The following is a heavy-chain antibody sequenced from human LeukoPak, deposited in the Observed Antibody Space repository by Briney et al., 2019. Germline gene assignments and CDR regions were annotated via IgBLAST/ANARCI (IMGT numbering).Heavy chain of an antibody. J-gene: IGHJ4*02. V-gene: IGHV4-39*07. CDR1: GGSVSSGSYY. D-gene: IGHD1-26*01. Sequence: SETLSLTCTVSGGSVSSGSYYWGWIRQPPGKGLEWIGNIYYSGSTYYNPSLKSRVTISVETSKNQFSLKLSSVTAADTAVYYCARDGRFPPEVLPRYFDYWGQGALVTVSS. CDR3: ARDGRFPPEVLPRYFDY. CDR2: IYYSGST.